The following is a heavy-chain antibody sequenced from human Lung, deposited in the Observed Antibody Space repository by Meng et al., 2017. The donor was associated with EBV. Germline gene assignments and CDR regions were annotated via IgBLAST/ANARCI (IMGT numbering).Heavy chain of an antibody. J-gene: IGHJ4*02. D-gene: IGHD5-24*01. CDR1: GYTFTSYA. V-gene: IGHV7-4-1*02. CDR3: ARDSPLDGYSLLDY. CDR2: IDPNTGNP. Sequence: QGQLVQSGAEVKKPGASVKVSCKASGYTFTSYAINWVRQAPGQGPDWMGWIDPNTGNPTYDQGFTGRFVFSLDTSVSTAYLQINSLRADDTAVYYCARDSPLDGYSLLDYWGQGTLVTVSS.